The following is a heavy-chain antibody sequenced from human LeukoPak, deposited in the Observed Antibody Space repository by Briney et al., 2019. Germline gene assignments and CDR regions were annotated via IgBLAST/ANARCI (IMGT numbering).Heavy chain of an antibody. V-gene: IGHV3-21*01. CDR1: GFTFSSYS. CDR3: ARAQGATIDAFDI. J-gene: IGHJ3*02. Sequence: PGGSLRLSCAASGFTFSSYSMNWVRQAPGKGLEWVSSISSSSSYIYYADSVKGRFIISRDNAKNSLYLQMNSLRAEDTAVYYCARAQGATIDAFDIWGQGTMVTVSS. D-gene: IGHD1-26*01. CDR2: ISSSSSYI.